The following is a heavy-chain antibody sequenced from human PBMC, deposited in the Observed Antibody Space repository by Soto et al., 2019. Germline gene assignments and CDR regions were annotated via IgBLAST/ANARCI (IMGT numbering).Heavy chain of an antibody. CDR2: ISYDGSNK. Sequence: QVQLVESGGGVVQPGRSLRLSCAASGFTFSSYAMHWVRQAPGKGLEWVAVISYDGSNKYYADSVKGRFTISRDNSKNTLYLQMNSLRAEDTAVYYCARNGYKMVVAATHVDYWGQGTLVTVSS. CDR3: ARNGYKMVVAATHVDY. CDR1: GFTFSSYA. D-gene: IGHD2-15*01. J-gene: IGHJ4*02. V-gene: IGHV3-30-3*01.